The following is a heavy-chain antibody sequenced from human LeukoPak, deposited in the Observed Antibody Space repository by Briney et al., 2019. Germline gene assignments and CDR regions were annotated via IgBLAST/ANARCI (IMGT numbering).Heavy chain of an antibody. Sequence: PGGSLRLSCAASGFTFSSYAMSWVSQAPGKGLEWVSAISGSGGSTYYADSVKGRFTISRDNSKNTLYLQMNSLRAEDTAVYYCAKDPLTRVPTLDEYFQHWGQGTLVTVSS. D-gene: IGHD7-27*01. CDR3: AKDPLTRVPTLDEYFQH. CDR1: GFTFSSYA. CDR2: ISGSGGST. J-gene: IGHJ1*01. V-gene: IGHV3-23*01.